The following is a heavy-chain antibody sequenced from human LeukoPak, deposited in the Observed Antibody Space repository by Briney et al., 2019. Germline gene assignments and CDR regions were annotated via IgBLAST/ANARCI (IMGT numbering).Heavy chain of an antibody. V-gene: IGHV4-39*07. CDR2: IYYSGST. D-gene: IGHD3-16*01. Sequence: PSETLSLTCTVSGGSISSSSYYWGWIRQPPGKGLEWIGSIYYSGSTYYNPSLKSRVTISVDTSKKQFSLKLSSVTAADTAVYYCARDQGLLTSMIPFDYWGQGTLVTVSS. J-gene: IGHJ4*02. CDR1: GGSISSSSYY. CDR3: ARDQGLLTSMIPFDY.